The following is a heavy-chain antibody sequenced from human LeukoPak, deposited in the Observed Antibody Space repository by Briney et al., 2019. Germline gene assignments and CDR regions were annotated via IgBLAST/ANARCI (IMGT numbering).Heavy chain of an antibody. Sequence: SETLSLTCTVSGGSISSSSYYWGWIRQPPGKGLEWIGSIYYSGSTYYNPSLKSRVTISVDTSKNQFSLKLSPVTAADTAVYYCARSPFNPYNWFDPWGQGTLVTVSS. CDR2: IYYSGST. J-gene: IGHJ5*02. CDR3: ARSPFNPYNWFDP. CDR1: GGSISSSSYY. V-gene: IGHV4-39*07.